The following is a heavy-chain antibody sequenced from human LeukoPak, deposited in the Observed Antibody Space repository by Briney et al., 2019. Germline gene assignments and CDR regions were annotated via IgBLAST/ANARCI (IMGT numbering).Heavy chain of an antibody. CDR3: ARVGATHFDY. CDR1: GGSISSSSYY. Sequence: PSETLSLTCTVSGGSISSSSYYWACIRQPPGKGLEWIGSIYYSGSTYYNPSLKSRVTISVDTSKNQFSLKLSSVTAADTAVYYCARVGATHFDYWGQGTLVTVSS. D-gene: IGHD1-26*01. J-gene: IGHJ4*02. V-gene: IGHV4-39*01. CDR2: IYYSGST.